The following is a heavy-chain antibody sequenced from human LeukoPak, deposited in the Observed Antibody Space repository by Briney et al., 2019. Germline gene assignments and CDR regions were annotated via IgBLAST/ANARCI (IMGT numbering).Heavy chain of an antibody. D-gene: IGHD2-2*01. CDR1: GGSISSRPYY. CDR3: AREIGYQLPNAFDI. V-gene: IGHV4-39*07. J-gene: IGHJ3*02. Sequence: SETLSLTCTVSGGSISSRPYYWGWVRQPPGKGLEWIGTISYSGTTYYNPSLKSRFTISVDTSKNQFCVKLSSVTAADTAVYYCAREIGYQLPNAFDIWGQGTMVTVSS. CDR2: ISYSGTT.